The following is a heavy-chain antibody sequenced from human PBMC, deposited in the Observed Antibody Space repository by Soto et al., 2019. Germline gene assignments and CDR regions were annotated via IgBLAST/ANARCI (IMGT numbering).Heavy chain of an antibody. CDR1: GFILSSYA. D-gene: IGHD6-6*01. CDR2: ISDSGGST. J-gene: IGHJ4*02. V-gene: IGHV3-23*01. CDR3: ARSSSSSGP. Sequence: PGGSLRLSCAASGFILSSYAMSWVRQGPGKGLEWVSAISDSGGSTYYADSAKGRFTISRDNSKSTLYLQMNSLRAEDTATYYCARSSSSSGPWGQGTLVTVSS.